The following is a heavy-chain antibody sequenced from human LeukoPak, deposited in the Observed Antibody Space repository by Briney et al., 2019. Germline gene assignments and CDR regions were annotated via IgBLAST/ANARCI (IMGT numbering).Heavy chain of an antibody. V-gene: IGHV4-34*01. CDR3: ARANLQDIVVVPAAFPFDY. D-gene: IGHD2-2*01. CDR2: INHSGST. CDR1: GGSFSGYY. J-gene: IGHJ4*02. Sequence: SSETLSLTCAVYGGSFSGYYWSWIRQPPGKGLEWIGEINHSGSTNYNPSLKSRVTISVDTSKNQFSLKLSSVTAADTAVYYCARANLQDIVVVPAAFPFDYWGQGTLVTVSS.